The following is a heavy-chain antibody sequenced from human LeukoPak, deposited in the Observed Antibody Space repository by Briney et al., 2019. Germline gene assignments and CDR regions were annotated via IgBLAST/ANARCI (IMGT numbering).Heavy chain of an antibody. D-gene: IGHD3-22*01. Sequence: PGGSLRLSCAASGFTFSKYAMSWVRQAPGKGLEWISSISSSSSYIYYADSVKGRFTISRDNAKNSLYLQMNSLRAEDTAVYYCARVPPRLVYDSSGYYYHYFDYWGQGTLVTVSS. CDR2: ISSSSSYI. CDR3: ARVPPRLVYDSSGYYYHYFDY. V-gene: IGHV3-21*01. CDR1: GFTFSKYA. J-gene: IGHJ4*02.